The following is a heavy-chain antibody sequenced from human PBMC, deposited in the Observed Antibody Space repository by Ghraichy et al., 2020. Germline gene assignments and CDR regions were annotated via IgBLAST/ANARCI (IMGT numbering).Heavy chain of an antibody. J-gene: IGHJ4*02. D-gene: IGHD3-10*01. Sequence: GESLNISCAASGFAFSSYALNWVRQAPGKGLEWVSYISSSGTMIYYADSVRGRFTVSRDNAKNSLYLQMNSLRADDTAVYYCNGEYLQGGGLDYWGQGTLVTVSS. V-gene: IGHV3-48*01. CDR2: ISSSGTMI. CDR1: GFAFSSYA. CDR3: NGEYLQGGGLDY.